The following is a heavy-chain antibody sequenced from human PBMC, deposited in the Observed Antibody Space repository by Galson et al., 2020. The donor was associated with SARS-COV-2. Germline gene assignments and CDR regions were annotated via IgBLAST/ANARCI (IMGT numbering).Heavy chain of an antibody. V-gene: IGHV4-59*13. J-gene: IGHJ4*02. CDR3: ARDSSRNYGYIDY. D-gene: IGHD3-16*01. CDR1: GGSISTYY. Sequence: SETLSLTCIVSGGSISTYYWSWIRQSPGKGLEWIGYIYDSGTTNYNPSLKSRATISVDTSKNQLSLKLTSVTAADTAVYYCARDSSRNYGYIDYWGQGTLVTVSS. CDR2: IYDSGTT.